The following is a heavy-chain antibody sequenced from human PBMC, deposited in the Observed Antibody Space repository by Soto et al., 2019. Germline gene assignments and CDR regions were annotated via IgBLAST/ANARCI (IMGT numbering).Heavy chain of an antibody. CDR3: ATYLFTSGSFDF. D-gene: IGHD6-19*01. Sequence: ASVKVSCKVSGYTLTELSMHWVRQAPGKGLEWMGGFDPEDDETIYAQNFQGRVTMTEDTSTDTAYMELSSLRSEDTAVYYCATYLFTSGSFDFWGQGTLVTDSS. J-gene: IGHJ4*02. V-gene: IGHV1-24*01. CDR1: GYTLTELS. CDR2: FDPEDDET.